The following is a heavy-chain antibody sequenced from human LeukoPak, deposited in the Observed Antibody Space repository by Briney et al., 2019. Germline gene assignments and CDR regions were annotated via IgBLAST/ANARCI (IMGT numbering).Heavy chain of an antibody. Sequence: PGGSLRLSCVASGFTFTTYSMNWVRQAPGKGLEWISSISSSSSYIHYADSVKGRFTISRDNANSSVELQMNSLRAEDTAVYYCAKRAGRGNSYQFMDVWGRGTTVTVSS. CDR2: ISSSSSYI. CDR1: GFTFTTYS. CDR3: AKRAGRGNSYQFMDV. V-gene: IGHV3-21*06. J-gene: IGHJ6*03. D-gene: IGHD4-23*01.